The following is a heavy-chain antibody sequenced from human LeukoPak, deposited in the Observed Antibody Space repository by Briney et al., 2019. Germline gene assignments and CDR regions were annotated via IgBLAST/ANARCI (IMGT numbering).Heavy chain of an antibody. D-gene: IGHD3-22*01. CDR1: GGTFSGYT. V-gene: IGHV1-69*02. J-gene: IGHJ4*02. CDR3: ARSYYYDSSGYYYSDFY. Sequence: GASVKVSCKASGGTFSGYTISWVRQAPGQGLEWMGRIIPILGIANYAQKFQGRVTITADKSTSTAYMELSSLRSEDTAVYYCARSYYYDSSGYYYSDFYWGQGTLVTVSS. CDR2: IIPILGIA.